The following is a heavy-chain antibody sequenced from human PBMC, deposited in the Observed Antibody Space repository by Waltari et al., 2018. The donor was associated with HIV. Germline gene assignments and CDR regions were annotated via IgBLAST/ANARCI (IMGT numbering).Heavy chain of an antibody. CDR2: INSDGSIT. D-gene: IGHD5-18*01. J-gene: IGHJ1*01. CDR1: GFTFSSYW. V-gene: IGHV3-74*01. CDR3: AKGGTSGYTFGFGR. Sequence: EVQLVESGGGLVQPGGSLRLSCAASGFTFSSYWMHWVRQAPGKGLGWVSRINSDGSITSHADSVKGRFTISRDNARNTLYLQMNSLGAEDTAMYYCAKGGTSGYTFGFGRWGQGTL.